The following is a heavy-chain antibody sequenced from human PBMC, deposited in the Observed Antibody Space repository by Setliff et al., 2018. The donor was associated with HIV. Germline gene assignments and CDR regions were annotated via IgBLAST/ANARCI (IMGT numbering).Heavy chain of an antibody. V-gene: IGHV4-31*03. D-gene: IGHD3-10*01. CDR1: GGSISSGGYY. CDR3: ARDRGNADYYYGMDV. CDR2: ISYSGST. Sequence: SETLSLTCTVSGGSISSGGYYWSWIRQHPGKGLKWIGYISYSGSTYYNPSLKSRVTISVDTSKNQFSLKLRSVTAADTAVYYCARDRGNADYYYGMDVWGQGTTVTVSS. J-gene: IGHJ6*02.